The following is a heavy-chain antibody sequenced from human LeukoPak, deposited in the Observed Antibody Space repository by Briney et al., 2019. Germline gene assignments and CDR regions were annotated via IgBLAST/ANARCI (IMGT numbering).Heavy chain of an antibody. V-gene: IGHV4-59*01. CDR1: GGSISSYY. CDR3: ARARYSFSWDYFDY. Sequence: SETLSLTCNVSGGSISSYYWSWIRQPPGKGLEWIGYMYYSGNTNYNPSLKSRVTTSVDTSKNQFSLKLSSVTAADTAVYFCARARYSFSWDYFDYWGQGALVTVSS. CDR2: MYYSGNT. D-gene: IGHD6-6*01. J-gene: IGHJ4*02.